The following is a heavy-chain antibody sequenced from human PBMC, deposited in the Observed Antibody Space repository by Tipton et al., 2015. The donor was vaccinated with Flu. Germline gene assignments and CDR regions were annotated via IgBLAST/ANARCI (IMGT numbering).Heavy chain of an antibody. Sequence: TLSLTCTVSGSSLTSAFWGWIRQPPGKGLEWIGTIYHSGNTYYNPSLKSRVTISADTSKSQFSLMLRSVTAADTAVYYCARLSYYDVDLKNFYFDYWGQGALVTVSS. J-gene: IGHJ4*02. D-gene: IGHD3-10*02. CDR1: GSSLTSAF. V-gene: IGHV4-38-2*02. CDR2: IYHSGNT. CDR3: ARLSYYDVDLKNFYFDY.